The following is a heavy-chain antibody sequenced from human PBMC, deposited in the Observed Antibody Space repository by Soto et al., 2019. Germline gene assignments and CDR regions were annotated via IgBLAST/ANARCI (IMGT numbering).Heavy chain of an antibody. V-gene: IGHV3-23*01. CDR3: VSPHSESSNAFDL. D-gene: IGHD3-10*01. CDR2: ITDTGGDA. CDR1: GLTFGSRA. J-gene: IGHJ5*02. Sequence: EVQLLESGGDLIQPGGSLRLSCVASGLTFGSRAMSWVRQSPGEGLEWVSTITDTGGDAKYADSVRGRFAISRDNSKTAVYLEMNDLRLDDTATYYCVSPHSESSNAFDLWGQGTLVTVSS.